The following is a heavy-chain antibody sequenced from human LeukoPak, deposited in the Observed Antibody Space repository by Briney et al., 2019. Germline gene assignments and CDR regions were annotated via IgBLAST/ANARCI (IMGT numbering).Heavy chain of an antibody. CDR3: ATVAVIRGVTYFDY. D-gene: IGHD3-10*01. CDR1: GGSMSSYY. CDR2: ISYSGST. Sequence: SETLSLTCTVSGGSMSSYYWGWIRQPPRKGLEWIGYISYSGSTNYNPSLKSRVTMSVDTSNNQFSLKLRSVTTADTAVYYCATVAVIRGVTYFDYWGQGTLVTVSS. J-gene: IGHJ4*02. V-gene: IGHV4-59*01.